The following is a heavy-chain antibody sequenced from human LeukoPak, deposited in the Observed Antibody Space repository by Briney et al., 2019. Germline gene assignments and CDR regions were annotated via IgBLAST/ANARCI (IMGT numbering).Heavy chain of an antibody. CDR1: GFTFGDYA. D-gene: IGHD3-22*01. CDR3: ARHRDYYDT. J-gene: IGHJ4*01. V-gene: IGHV4-59*08. Sequence: GSLRLSCTASGFTFGDYAMSWIRQPPGKGLEWIGYIYSSGSANYNPSLKSRVIISGDTSKNQISLNLTSVTAADTAVYFCARHRDYYDTWGHGALVTVSS. CDR2: IYSSGSA.